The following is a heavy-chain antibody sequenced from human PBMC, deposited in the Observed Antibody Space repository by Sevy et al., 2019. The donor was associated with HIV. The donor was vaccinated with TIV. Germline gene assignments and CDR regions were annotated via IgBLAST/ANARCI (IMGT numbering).Heavy chain of an antibody. CDR2: ISSSSSNI. CDR3: ARDRDGSGSSGGYGMDV. D-gene: IGHD3-10*01. CDR1: GITFSYYS. Sequence: GGSLRLSCVGSGITFSYYSMNWVRQAPGKGLEWVSSISSSSSNIYYADSVKGRLTISRDNAKKSLYLQMNSLRAEDTAVYYCARDRDGSGSSGGYGMDVWGQGTTVTVSS. J-gene: IGHJ6*02. V-gene: IGHV3-21*01.